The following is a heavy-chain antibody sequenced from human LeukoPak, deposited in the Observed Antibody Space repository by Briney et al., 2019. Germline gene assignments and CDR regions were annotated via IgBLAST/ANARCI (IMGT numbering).Heavy chain of an antibody. CDR2: ISSSSSYI. D-gene: IGHD5-24*01. CDR3: AREGLRWLQKGGSFDY. J-gene: IGHJ4*02. CDR1: GFTFSSYS. V-gene: IGHV3-21*01. Sequence: SGGSLRLSCAASGFTFSSYSMNWVRQAPGKGLEWVSSISSSSSYIYYADSVKGRFTISRDNAKNSLYLQMNSLRAEDTAVYYCAREGLRWLQKGGSFDYWGQGTLVTVSS.